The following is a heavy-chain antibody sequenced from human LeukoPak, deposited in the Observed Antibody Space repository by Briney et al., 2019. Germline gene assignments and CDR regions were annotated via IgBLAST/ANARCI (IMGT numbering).Heavy chain of an antibody. Sequence: GGSLRLSCAASGFTVSSNYMSWVRQAPGKGLEWVSVIYSGGSTYYADSVKGRFTISRDNSKNTLYLQMNSLRAEDTAVYYCARGGEGFHWQSNYFDYWGQGTLVTVSS. CDR2: IYSGGST. V-gene: IGHV3-53*01. D-gene: IGHD3-16*01. CDR3: ARGGEGFHWQSNYFDY. CDR1: GFTVSSNY. J-gene: IGHJ4*02.